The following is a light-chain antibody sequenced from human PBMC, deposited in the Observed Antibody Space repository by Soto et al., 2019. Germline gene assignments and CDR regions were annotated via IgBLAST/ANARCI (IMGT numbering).Light chain of an antibody. CDR1: SSDVGGYNY. Sequence: LTRPASVSGSPGQSINISCTGTSSDVGGYNYVSWYQQHPGKAPKLMIYDVSNRPSGVSNRFSGSKSGNTASLSISGLQAEDEADYYCSSYTSSSTRVFGTGTKVTVL. CDR2: DVS. J-gene: IGLJ1*01. V-gene: IGLV2-14*01. CDR3: SSYTSSSTRV.